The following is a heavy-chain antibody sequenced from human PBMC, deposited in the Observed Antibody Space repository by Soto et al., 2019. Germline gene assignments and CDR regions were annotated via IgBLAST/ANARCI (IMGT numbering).Heavy chain of an antibody. Sequence: QVHLVQSGAEVKKPGASVKVSCKGSGYTFTSYGITWVRQAPGQGLEWMGWISAHNGNTNYAQKLQGSVTVTRDTSTSTAYMELRSRRSDDTAVYYGARGRYGDYWGQGALVTVSS. V-gene: IGHV1-18*01. D-gene: IGHD1-1*01. CDR1: GYTFTSYG. J-gene: IGHJ4*02. CDR2: ISAHNGNT. CDR3: ARGRYGDY.